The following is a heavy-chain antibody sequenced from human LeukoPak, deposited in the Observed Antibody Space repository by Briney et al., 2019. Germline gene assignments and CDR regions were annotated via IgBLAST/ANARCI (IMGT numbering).Heavy chain of an antibody. CDR3: ARVISTGYDAFDI. Sequence: SETLSLTCTVSGGSISSTRYYWGWIRQPPGKGLEWIGSIYYSGSTYYNPSLKSRVTISVDTSKNQFSLKLSSVTAADTAVYYCARVISTGYDAFDIWGQGTMVTVSS. CDR1: GGSISSTRYY. V-gene: IGHV4-39*07. J-gene: IGHJ3*02. CDR2: IYYSGST. D-gene: IGHD3-22*01.